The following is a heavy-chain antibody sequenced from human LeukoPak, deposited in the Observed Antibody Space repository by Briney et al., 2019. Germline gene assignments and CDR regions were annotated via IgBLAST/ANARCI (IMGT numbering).Heavy chain of an antibody. CDR2: ISLNSGSS. D-gene: IGHD3-16*01. V-gene: IGHV1-2*02. Sequence: ASVKVSCKSSGYMFTGYHMHWVRQAPGQGLEWMGWISLNSGSSSYAQTFQGRVTMTRDTSISTAYMELSRLRSADTAVYYCAEEGGGLDYWGQGTLVTVSS. CDR1: GYMFTGYH. CDR3: AEEGGGLDY. J-gene: IGHJ4*02.